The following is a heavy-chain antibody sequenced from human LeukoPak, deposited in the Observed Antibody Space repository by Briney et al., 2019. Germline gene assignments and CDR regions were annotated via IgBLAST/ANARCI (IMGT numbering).Heavy chain of an antibody. CDR3: AKDRNVGLDAIDV. D-gene: IGHD3-10*02. Sequence: AGGSLRLSCAASGFTFSSYGMHWVRQAPGKGLEWVAVISFDGSIKYYADSVKGRFTISRDNSKNTLFLQMNSLRPEDTAVYYCAKDRNVGLDAIDVWGQGTLVTVSS. V-gene: IGHV3-30*18. CDR1: GFTFSSYG. CDR2: ISFDGSIK. J-gene: IGHJ3*01.